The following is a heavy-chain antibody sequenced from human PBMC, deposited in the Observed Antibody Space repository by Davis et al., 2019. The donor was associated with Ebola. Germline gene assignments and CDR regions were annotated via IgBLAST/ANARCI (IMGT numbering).Heavy chain of an antibody. CDR2: ISSSSSYI. CDR3: ARGGYCSGGSCHNWFDP. J-gene: IGHJ5*02. CDR1: GFTFSSYS. V-gene: IGHV3-21*01. D-gene: IGHD2-15*01. Sequence: GESLKISCAASGFTFSSYSMNWVRQAPGKGLEWVSSISSSSSYIYYADSVKGRFTISRDNAKNSLYLQMNSLRAEYTAVYYCARGGYCSGGSCHNWFDPWGQGTLVTVSS.